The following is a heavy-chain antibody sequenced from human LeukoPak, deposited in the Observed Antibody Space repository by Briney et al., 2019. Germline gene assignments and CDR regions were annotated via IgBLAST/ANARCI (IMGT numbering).Heavy chain of an antibody. CDR3: ARLDEYSSSSRYYGMDV. J-gene: IGHJ6*02. CDR2: IIPIFGTA. Sequence: SVKVSCKASGGTFSIYAISWVRQAPGQGLEWMGGIIPIFGTANYVQKFQGRVTITADESTSTAYMELSSLRSEDTAVYYCARLDEYSSSSRYYGMDVWGQGTTVTVFS. D-gene: IGHD6-6*01. V-gene: IGHV1-69*13. CDR1: GGTFSIYA.